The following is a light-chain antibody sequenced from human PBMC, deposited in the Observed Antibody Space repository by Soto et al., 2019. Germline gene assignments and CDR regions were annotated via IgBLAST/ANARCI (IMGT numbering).Light chain of an antibody. J-gene: IGKJ3*01. CDR3: QQYSASPRT. Sequence: PGGRATLSCSSSRTVDGNYLSWYHQKPGQPPRLLIQSASTRAPGIPDRFSASGAGTDFTLTISRLEPEDSAVYYCQQYSASPRTFGPGTKVDIK. CDR2: SAS. V-gene: IGKV3-20*01. CDR1: RTVDGNY.